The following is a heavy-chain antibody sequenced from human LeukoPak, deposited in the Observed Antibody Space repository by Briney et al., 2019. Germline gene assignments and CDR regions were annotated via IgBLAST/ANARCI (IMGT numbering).Heavy chain of an antibody. CDR1: GFTFSSYS. CDR2: ISSSSSTI. J-gene: IGHJ6*02. CDR3: ARLDLGYCSGGSCYRTYYGMDV. D-gene: IGHD2-15*01. Sequence: GRSLRLSCAASGFTFSSYSMNWVRQAPGKGLEWVSYISSSSSTIYYADSVKGRFTISRDNAKNSLYLQMNSLRDEDTAVYYCARLDLGYCSGGSCYRTYYGMDVWGQGTTVTVSS. V-gene: IGHV3-48*02.